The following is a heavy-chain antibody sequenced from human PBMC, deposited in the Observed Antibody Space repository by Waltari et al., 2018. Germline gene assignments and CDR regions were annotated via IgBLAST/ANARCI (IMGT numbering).Heavy chain of an antibody. CDR2: ISSSSSTI. V-gene: IGHV3-48*04. Sequence: EVQLVESGGGLVQPGGSLRLSCAASGFTFSSYSMNWVRQAPGKGLEWVSYISSSSSTIYYSDSVKCRFTISRDNAKNSLYLQMNSLRSEDTAVYYCARDEGAAAGIDAFDIWGQGTMVTVSS. D-gene: IGHD6-13*01. CDR1: GFTFSSYS. CDR3: ARDEGAAAGIDAFDI. J-gene: IGHJ3*02.